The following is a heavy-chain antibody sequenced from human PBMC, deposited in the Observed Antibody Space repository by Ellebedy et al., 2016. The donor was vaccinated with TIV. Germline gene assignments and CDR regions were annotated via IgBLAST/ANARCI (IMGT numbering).Heavy chain of an antibody. V-gene: IGHV3-66*04. CDR1: GFTVSSNY. CDR2: IYSGGST. CDR3: ARLWSDRAVYDFWSGYYPYYFDY. D-gene: IGHD3-3*01. J-gene: IGHJ4*02. Sequence: GESLKISCAASGFTVSSNYMSWVRQAPGKGLEWVSVIYSGGSTYYADSVKGRFTISRDNSKNALYLQMNSLRAEDTAVYYCARLWSDRAVYDFWSGYYPYYFDYWGQGTLVTVSS.